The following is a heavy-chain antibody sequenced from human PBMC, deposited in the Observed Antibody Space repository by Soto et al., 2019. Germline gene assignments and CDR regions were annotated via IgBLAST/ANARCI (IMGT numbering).Heavy chain of an antibody. CDR3: AKSVYNWNDGFFDY. CDR1: GFTFSSYG. V-gene: IGHV3-30*18. J-gene: IGHJ4*02. CDR2: ISYDGINK. Sequence: QVQLVESGGGVVQPGRSLRLSCAASGFTFSSYGMHWVRQAPGKGLEWVAVISYDGINKYYADSVKGRFTISRHNSKNTLYLQMNRLRAEDTAVYYCAKSVYNWNDGFFDYWGQGTLVTVSS. D-gene: IGHD1-1*01.